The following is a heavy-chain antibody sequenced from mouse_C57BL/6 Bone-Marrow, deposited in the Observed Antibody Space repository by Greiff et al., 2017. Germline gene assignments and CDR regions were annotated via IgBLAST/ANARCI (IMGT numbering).Heavy chain of an antibody. D-gene: IGHD4-1*01. CDR1: GYTFTCYG. V-gene: IGHV1-81*01. CDR2: IYPRSGNT. CDR3: ASCGRVFDY. J-gene: IGHJ2*01. Sequence: QLQLKQSGAELARPGASVKLSCKASGYTFTCYGISWVKQRTGQGLEWIGEIYPRSGNTYYNEKFKGKATLTADTSSSTAYMELRSLTSADSAVCFCASCGRVFDYWGQGTTLTASS.